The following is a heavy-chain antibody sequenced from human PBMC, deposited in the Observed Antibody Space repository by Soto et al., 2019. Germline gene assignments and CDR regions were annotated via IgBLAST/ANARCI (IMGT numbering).Heavy chain of an antibody. V-gene: IGHV1-3*01. CDR2: INAGNGNT. J-gene: IGHJ5*02. CDR3: ARDMMPMTTVTTCLGFDP. Sequence: ASVKVSCKASGYTFTSYGISWVRQAPGQGLEWMGWINAGNGNTKYSQKFQGRVTITRDTSASTAYMELSSLRSEDTAVYYCARDMMPMTTVTTCLGFDPWGQGTLVTVSS. D-gene: IGHD4-4*01. CDR1: GYTFTSYG.